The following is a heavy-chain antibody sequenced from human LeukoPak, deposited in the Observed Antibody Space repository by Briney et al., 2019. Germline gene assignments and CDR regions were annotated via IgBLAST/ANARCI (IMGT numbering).Heavy chain of an antibody. CDR3: ARGGYYDTSGYRPLDY. Sequence: GGSLRLSCAASGFTFSSYWMSWVRQAPGKGLEWVANIKRDGSEKYYVDSVKGRFTISRDNDKNSLYLQVNSLRAEDTAVYYCARGGYYDTSGYRPLDYWGQGTLVTISS. V-gene: IGHV3-7*01. CDR1: GFTFSSYW. J-gene: IGHJ4*02. CDR2: IKRDGSEK. D-gene: IGHD3-22*01.